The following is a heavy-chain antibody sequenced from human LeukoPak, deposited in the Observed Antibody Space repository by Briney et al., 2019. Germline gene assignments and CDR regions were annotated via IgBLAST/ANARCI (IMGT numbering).Heavy chain of an antibody. Sequence: GGSLRLSCAASGLTFSSHWMHWVRQAPGKGLVWVSRITNDGSSTTYADSVKGRFTISRDNSKNTLYLQMNSLRAEDTAVYYCAKGSIFGVVLFDYWGQGTLVTVSS. V-gene: IGHV3-74*01. D-gene: IGHD3-3*01. J-gene: IGHJ4*02. CDR2: ITNDGSST. CDR3: AKGSIFGVVLFDY. CDR1: GLTFSSHW.